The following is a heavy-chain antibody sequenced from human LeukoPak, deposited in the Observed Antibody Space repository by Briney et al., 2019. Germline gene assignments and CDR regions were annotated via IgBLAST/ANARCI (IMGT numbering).Heavy chain of an antibody. V-gene: IGHV1-69*04. J-gene: IGHJ4*02. CDR3: ARDLRGYTISSFDY. Sequence: ASVKVSCKASGGTFSSYAVSWVRQAPGQGLEWMGRIIPILGIANYAQKFQGRVTITADKSTSTAYMELSSLRSEDTAVYYCARDLRGYTISSFDYWGQGTLVTVSS. D-gene: IGHD3-3*01. CDR2: IIPILGIA. CDR1: GGTFSSYA.